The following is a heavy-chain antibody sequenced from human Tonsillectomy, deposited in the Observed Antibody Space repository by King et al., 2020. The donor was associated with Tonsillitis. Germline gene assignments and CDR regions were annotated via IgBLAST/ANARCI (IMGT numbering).Heavy chain of an antibody. V-gene: IGHV3-21*01. CDR1: GFTFSSYS. D-gene: IGHD3-9*01. Sequence: VQLVESGGGLVKPGGSLRLSCAASGFTFSSYSMNWVRQAPGKGLEWVSSISSSSSYTYYADSGKGRFTISRDNAKNSLYLQMNSLRAEDTAVYYCARDGGVLRYFDWLLPDAFDIWGQGTMVTVSS. J-gene: IGHJ3*02. CDR3: ARDGGVLRYFDWLLPDAFDI. CDR2: ISSSSSYT.